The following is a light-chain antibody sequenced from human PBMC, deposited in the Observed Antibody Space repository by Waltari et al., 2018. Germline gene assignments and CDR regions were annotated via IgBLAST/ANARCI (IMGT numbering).Light chain of an antibody. CDR3: QMWDTSSVV. Sequence: SYEVTQPLSVSVALGQTATITCGGDNIGAKSVHWYQQKPGQAPVLDIFRDTNRPSGIPDRFSGSNSDNAATLTVSRAQAGDEGVYYCQMWDTSSVVFGGGTKLTVL. CDR1: NIGAKS. J-gene: IGLJ3*02. CDR2: RDT. V-gene: IGLV3-9*01.